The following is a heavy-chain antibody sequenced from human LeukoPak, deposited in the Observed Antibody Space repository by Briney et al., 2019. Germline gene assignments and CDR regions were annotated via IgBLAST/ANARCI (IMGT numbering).Heavy chain of an antibody. Sequence: GGSLRLSCAASGFTFSTYKMNWVRQAPGKGLEWVSHTTSSSTNIYYADSVKGRFTISRDNAKNALSLQMNSLRDEDTAVYYCATSGNYYLKYWGQGTLVTVSS. V-gene: IGHV3-48*02. CDR1: GFTFSTYK. D-gene: IGHD1-26*01. J-gene: IGHJ4*02. CDR2: TTSSSTNI. CDR3: ATSGNYYLKY.